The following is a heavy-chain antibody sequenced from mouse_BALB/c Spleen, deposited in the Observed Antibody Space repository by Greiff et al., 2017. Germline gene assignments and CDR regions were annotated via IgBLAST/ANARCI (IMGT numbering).Heavy chain of an antibody. V-gene: IGHV1-5*01. D-gene: IGHD2-14*01. CDR3: TRVRSYYYAMDY. J-gene: IGHJ4*01. CDR2: IYPGNSDN. CDR1: GYTFNSYW. Sequence: VQLQQSGTVLARPGASVKMSCKASGYTFNSYWMHWVKQRPGQGLEWIGAIYPGNSDNSYNQKFKGKAKLTAVTSTSTAYMELSSLTNEDSAVDYCTRVRSYYYAMDYWGQGTSVTVAA.